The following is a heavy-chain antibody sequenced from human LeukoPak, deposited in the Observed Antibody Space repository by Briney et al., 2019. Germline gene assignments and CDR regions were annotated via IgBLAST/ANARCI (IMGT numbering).Heavy chain of an antibody. Sequence: GGSLRLSCAASGFTFSNAWMNWVRQAPGKGLEWVGRIKSKTDGGTTDYAAPVKGRFTISRDDSKNTLYLQMNSLKTEDTAVYYCVFYFDSSGYQNVDYWGQGTLVTVSS. CDR1: GFTFSNAW. CDR2: IKSKTDGGTT. D-gene: IGHD3-22*01. CDR3: VFYFDSSGYQNVDY. J-gene: IGHJ4*02. V-gene: IGHV3-15*07.